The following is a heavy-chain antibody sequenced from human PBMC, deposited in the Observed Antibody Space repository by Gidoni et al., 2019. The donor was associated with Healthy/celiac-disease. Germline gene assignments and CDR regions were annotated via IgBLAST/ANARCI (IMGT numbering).Heavy chain of an antibody. CDR2: ISGSGCST. J-gene: IGHJ1*01. CDR3: AKAPRDYGY. V-gene: IGHV3-23*01. Sequence: EVQLLASGGGLVQPGGSLRPSCPASGFTFSSYAMSWVRQAPGKGLELVSAISGSGCSTYYADSVKGLFTISRDNSKNTLYLQMNSLGAEDTAVYYCAKAPRDYGYWGQGTLVTVSS. CDR1: GFTFSSYA. D-gene: IGHD4-17*01.